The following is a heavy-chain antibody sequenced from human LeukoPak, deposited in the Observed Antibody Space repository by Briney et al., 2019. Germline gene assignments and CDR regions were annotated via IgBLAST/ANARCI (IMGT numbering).Heavy chain of an antibody. V-gene: IGHV3-23*01. CDR2: ISGSGGST. J-gene: IGHJ6*02. D-gene: IGHD3-10*01. Sequence: GGSLRLSCAASGFTFSSYAMSWVRQAPGKGLEWVSAISGSGGSTYYADSVKGRFTTSRDNSKNTLYLQMNSLRAEDTAVYYCANYGSGSNYYYGMDVWGQGTTVTVSS. CDR1: GFTFSSYA. CDR3: ANYGSGSNYYYGMDV.